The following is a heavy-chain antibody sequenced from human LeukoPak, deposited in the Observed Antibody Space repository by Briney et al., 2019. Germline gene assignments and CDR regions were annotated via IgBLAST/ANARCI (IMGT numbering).Heavy chain of an antibody. CDR1: GGSISSYY. Sequence: PSETLSLTCTVSGGSISSYYWSWIRQPPGKGLEWIGEINHSGSTNYNPSLKSRVTISVDTSKNQFSLKLSSVTAADTAVYYCARHPWVSGYYRPGGWFDPWGQGTLVTVSS. CDR2: INHSGST. CDR3: ARHPWVSGYYRPGGWFDP. V-gene: IGHV4-34*01. D-gene: IGHD3-9*01. J-gene: IGHJ5*02.